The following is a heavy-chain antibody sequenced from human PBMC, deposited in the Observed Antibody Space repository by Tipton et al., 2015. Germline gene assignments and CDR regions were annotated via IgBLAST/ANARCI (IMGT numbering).Heavy chain of an antibody. J-gene: IGHJ6*02. D-gene: IGHD3-9*01. V-gene: IGHV4-4*01. CDR1: GDSIGSDSW. CDR2: ISHGGRS. Sequence: TLSLTCTVSGDSIGSDSWWTWVRQPPGKGLEWIGEISHGGRSNYNPSLKSRVTISVDTSKNQFSLKLSSVTAADTAVYFCARDGRYDILTGHSHQYGMDVWGQGTTVTVSS. CDR3: ARDGRYDILTGHSHQYGMDV.